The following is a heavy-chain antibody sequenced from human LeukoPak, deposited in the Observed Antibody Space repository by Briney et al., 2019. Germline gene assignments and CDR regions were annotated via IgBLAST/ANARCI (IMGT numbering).Heavy chain of an antibody. D-gene: IGHD6-19*01. J-gene: IGHJ4*02. Sequence: SETLSLTCAVSGGSLSSFYWSWIRQPPGKGLEWIGYIYYNGSTNYDPSLKSRVTISIDTSKNQFSLKLSSVTAADTAVYYCARGFGSRGWYAYWGQGTLVTVSS. CDR2: IYYNGST. V-gene: IGHV4-59*01. CDR1: GGSLSSFY. CDR3: ARGFGSRGWYAY.